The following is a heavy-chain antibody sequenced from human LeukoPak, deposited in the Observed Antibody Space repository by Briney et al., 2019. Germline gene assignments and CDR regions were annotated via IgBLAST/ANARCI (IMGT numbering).Heavy chain of an antibody. CDR2: IKSKADGGTA. J-gene: IGHJ1*01. CDR3: TGPPV. Sequence: GGSLRLSCAASGLSVGDAWMSWVRQAPGKGLEWVGRIKSKADGGTADYAASVKGRFTISRDDSKNTLHLQMNSLSTEDTAVYYCTGPPVWGQGTLVTVSS. CDR1: GLSVGDAW. V-gene: IGHV3-15*01.